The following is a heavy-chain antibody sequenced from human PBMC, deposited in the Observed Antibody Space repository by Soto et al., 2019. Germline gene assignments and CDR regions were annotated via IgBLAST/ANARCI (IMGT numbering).Heavy chain of an antibody. Sequence: GGSLRLSCAASGFTFSNAWMNWVRQAPGKGLEWVGRIKSKTDGGTTDYAAPVKGRFTISRDDSKNTLYLQMNSLKTEDTAVYYCTTVTASLVPAAPRYYYYYGMDVWGQGTTVTVSS. CDR1: GFTFSNAW. D-gene: IGHD2-2*01. V-gene: IGHV3-15*07. CDR3: TTVTASLVPAAPRYYYYYGMDV. CDR2: IKSKTDGGTT. J-gene: IGHJ6*02.